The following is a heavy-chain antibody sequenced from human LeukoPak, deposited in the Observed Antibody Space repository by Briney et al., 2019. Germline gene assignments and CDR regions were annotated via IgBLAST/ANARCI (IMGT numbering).Heavy chain of an antibody. CDR3: AREICYYGFGTRYCYFDY. D-gene: IGHD3-10*01. J-gene: IGHJ4*02. CDR1: GFTFSSHW. CDR2: IKQDGGEK. Sequence: GGSLRLSCAASGFTFSSHWMSWVRQAPGKGLEWVANIKQDGGEKYYVDSVKGRFTISRDNAKNSLYLKMYSLRTEDTAVYYCAREICYYGFGTRYCYFDYWGQGTLVTVSS. V-gene: IGHV3-7*01.